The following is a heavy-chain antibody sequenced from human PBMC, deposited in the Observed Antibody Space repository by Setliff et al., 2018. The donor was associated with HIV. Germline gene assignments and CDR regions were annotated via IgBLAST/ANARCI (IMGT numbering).Heavy chain of an antibody. CDR3: ARGRHYYDILTGYYKEVEYFHY. Sequence: SETLSLTCSVSGGSISSYYWTWVRQPPGKGLEWVGHIYYKGKTDYNPSLKSRLIISIDRSNNQFSLRLSSVTAADTAVYYCARGRHYYDILTGYYKEVEYFHYWGQGTVVTVSS. D-gene: IGHD3-9*01. V-gene: IGHV4-59*08. CDR1: GGSISSYY. CDR2: IYYKGKT. J-gene: IGHJ4*01.